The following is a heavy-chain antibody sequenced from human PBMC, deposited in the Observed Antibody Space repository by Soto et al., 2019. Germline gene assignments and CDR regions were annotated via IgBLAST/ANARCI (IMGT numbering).Heavy chain of an antibody. D-gene: IGHD4-17*01. Sequence: QVTLKESGPVLVKPTETLTLTCTVSGFSLSNGRMGVSWIRQPPGKPLEWLAHFFSDVERSYSASMQSRLTLSTDTSGSQVVLTMTNMDPVDTATYYCARMDGDYNYHALDVWGQGTTVTVSS. J-gene: IGHJ6*02. V-gene: IGHV2-26*01. CDR3: ARMDGDYNYHALDV. CDR2: FFSDVER. CDR1: GFSLSNGRMG.